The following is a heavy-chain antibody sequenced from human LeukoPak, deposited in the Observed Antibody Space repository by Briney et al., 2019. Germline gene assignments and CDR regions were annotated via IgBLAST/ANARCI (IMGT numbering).Heavy chain of an antibody. CDR1: GGSISSYY. J-gene: IGHJ4*02. Sequence: SETLSLTCTVSGGSISSYYWSWTRQPAGKGLEWIGRNYTSGSTNYNPSLKSRVTMSVDTANKQFSLKLSSVTAADTAVYYCARVGWELHFDYWGQGTLVTVSS. CDR2: NYTSGST. CDR3: ARVGWELHFDY. V-gene: IGHV4-4*07. D-gene: IGHD1-26*01.